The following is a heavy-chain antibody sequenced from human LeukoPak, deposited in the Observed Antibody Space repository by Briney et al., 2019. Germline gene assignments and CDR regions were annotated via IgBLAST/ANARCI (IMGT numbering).Heavy chain of an antibody. V-gene: IGHV3-53*01. CDR2: ISSADTT. CDR3: ARDPVQWPRKGAFDI. J-gene: IGHJ3*02. CDR1: GFTVSSNY. D-gene: IGHD6-19*01. Sequence: GGSLRLSCAASGFTVSSNYMSWVRQAPGKGLEWVSVISSADTTYYADSVKGRFTISRDNSKNTVYLQMNSLGAEDTAMYYCARDPVQWPRKGAFDIWGQGTMVTVSS.